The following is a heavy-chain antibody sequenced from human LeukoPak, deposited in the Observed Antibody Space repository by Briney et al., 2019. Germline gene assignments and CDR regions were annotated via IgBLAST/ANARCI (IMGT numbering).Heavy chain of an antibody. V-gene: IGHV3-21*01. J-gene: IGHJ6*03. CDR3: ARDGDILTGYYPHYYMDV. CDR2: ISSSSSYI. CDR1: GFTFNTYG. Sequence: GGSLRLSCAASGFTFNTYGMSWVRQAPGKGLEWVSSISSSSSYIYYADSVKGRFAISRDNAKNSLYLQMNSLRAEDTAVYYCARDGDILTGYYPHYYMDVWGKGTTVTVSS. D-gene: IGHD3-9*01.